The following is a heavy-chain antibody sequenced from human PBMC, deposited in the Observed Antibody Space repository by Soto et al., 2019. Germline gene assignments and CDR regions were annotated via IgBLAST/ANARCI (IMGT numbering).Heavy chain of an antibody. CDR2: IWNDGSNS. J-gene: IGHJ6*02. V-gene: IGHV3-33*01. CDR1: GFTFNNYG. D-gene: IGHD6-13*01. CDR3: ARRQIPPPTRGAANARGGMDV. Sequence: QVQLVESGGGVVQPGRSLRLSCAASGFTFNNYGMHWVRQAPGKGLEWLADIWNDGSNSSYANSVKGRFNISRDNSKNTLYLQMSSLRAEDTAVYYCARRQIPPPTRGAANARGGMDVWGQGTTVTVSS.